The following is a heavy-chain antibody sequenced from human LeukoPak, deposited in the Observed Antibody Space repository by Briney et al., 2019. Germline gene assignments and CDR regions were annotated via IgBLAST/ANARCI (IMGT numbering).Heavy chain of an antibody. V-gene: IGHV3-48*03. CDR2: ISSSGSTI. Sequence: PGGSLRVSCAASGFTFSSYEMSWVRQAPGKGLEWVSYISSSGSTIYYADSVKGRFTISRDNAKNSLYLQMNSLRAEDTAVYYCARVGGYYQEVGYWGQGTLVTVSS. J-gene: IGHJ4*02. CDR3: ARVGGYYQEVGY. CDR1: GFTFSSYE. D-gene: IGHD3-22*01.